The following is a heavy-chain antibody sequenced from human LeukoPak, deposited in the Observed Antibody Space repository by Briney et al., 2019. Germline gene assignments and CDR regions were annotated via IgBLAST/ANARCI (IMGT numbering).Heavy chain of an antibody. V-gene: IGHV3-7*01. CDR2: IKQDGSEK. CDR3: ARAGRAGDHQDY. D-gene: IGHD3-10*01. Sequence: PSETLSLTCTVSGGSISSGGYYWSWIRQAPGKGLEWVANIKQDGSEKYYVDSVKGRFTIPRDNAKNSLYLQMNSLRAEDTAVYYCARAGRAGDHQDYWGQGTLVTVSS. CDR1: GGSISSGGYY. J-gene: IGHJ4*02.